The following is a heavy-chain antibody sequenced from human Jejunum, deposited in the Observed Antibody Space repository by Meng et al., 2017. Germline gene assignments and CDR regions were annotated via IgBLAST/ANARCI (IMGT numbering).Heavy chain of an antibody. V-gene: IGHV3-13*01. D-gene: IGHD3-3*02. Sequence: GESLKISCAASEFIFSNSDMHWVRQVIGKGLEWVSAIGRGGDTYYPDSVKGRFTISRENAENSLYLQMNSLRAGDTAVYYCAREGFSRNLNNWYFDLWGRGTLVTVSS. CDR3: AREGFSRNLNNWYFDL. CDR1: EFIFSNSD. J-gene: IGHJ2*01. CDR2: IGRGGDT.